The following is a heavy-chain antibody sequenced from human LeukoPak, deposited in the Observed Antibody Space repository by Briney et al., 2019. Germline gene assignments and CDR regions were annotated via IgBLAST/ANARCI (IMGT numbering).Heavy chain of an antibody. CDR2: INLDGTEK. J-gene: IGHJ4*02. CDR3: ARDNVGATPFDY. CDR1: GXTFSYFW. V-gene: IGHV3-7*05. Sequence: GGSLRLSCAASGXTFSYFWMSWVRQAPGKGLEWVANINLDGTEKHYVDSVKGRFTISRDNARKSPYLQMNSLRAEDTAVYYCARDNVGATPFDYWGQGTLVTVSS. D-gene: IGHD1-26*01.